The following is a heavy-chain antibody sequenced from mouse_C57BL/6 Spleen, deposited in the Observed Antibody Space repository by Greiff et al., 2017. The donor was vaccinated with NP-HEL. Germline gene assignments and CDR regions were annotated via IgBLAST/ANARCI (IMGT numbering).Heavy chain of an antibody. CDR2: IWSGGST. J-gene: IGHJ1*03. D-gene: IGHD1-1*01. Sequence: QVQLQQSGPGLVQPSQRLSITCTVSGFSLTSYGVHWVRQSPGKGLEWLGVIWSGGSTDYNAAFISRLSISKDNSKSQVFFKMNSLQADDTAIYYCARAYYYYGSSYGYFDVWGTGTTVTVSS. CDR1: GFSLTSYG. CDR3: ARAYYYYGSSYGYFDV. V-gene: IGHV2-2*01.